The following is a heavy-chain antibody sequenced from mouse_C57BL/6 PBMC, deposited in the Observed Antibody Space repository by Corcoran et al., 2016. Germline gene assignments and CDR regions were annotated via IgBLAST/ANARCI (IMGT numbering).Heavy chain of an antibody. CDR1: GYTFTDYN. D-gene: IGHD1-1*01. CDR2: INPNNGGT. Sequence: EVQLQQSGPELVKPGASVKIPCKASGYTFTDYNMDGVKQSHGKSLEWIGDINPNNGGTIYNQKFKGKATLTVDKSSSTAYMELRSLTSEDTAVYDCAREDYYGSSPWFAYWGQGTLVTVSA. V-gene: IGHV1-18*01. CDR3: AREDYYGSSPWFAY. J-gene: IGHJ3*01.